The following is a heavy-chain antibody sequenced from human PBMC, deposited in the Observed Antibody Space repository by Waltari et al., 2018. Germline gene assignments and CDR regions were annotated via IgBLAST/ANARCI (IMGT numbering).Heavy chain of an antibody. CDR1: GCSISSSSYY. V-gene: IGHV4-39*07. Sequence: QLQLHESGPGLVKPSETLSLTCTVSGCSISSSSYYWAWIRPPPGKGLEWIGSIYYSGSTYYNPSLKSRVTISVDTSKNQFSLKLSSVTAADTAVYYCARVGIAAAGSYYFDYWGQGTLVTVSS. J-gene: IGHJ4*02. D-gene: IGHD6-13*01. CDR3: ARVGIAAAGSYYFDY. CDR2: IYYSGST.